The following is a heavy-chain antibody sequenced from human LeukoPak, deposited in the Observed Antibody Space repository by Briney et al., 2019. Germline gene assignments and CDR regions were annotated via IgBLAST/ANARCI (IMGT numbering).Heavy chain of an antibody. V-gene: IGHV1-18*01. Sequence: ASVKVSCKASVYTFTREGISGVGQGPRQGREWVGWSSAYNGNTNYAQRLQGRVTMTPDTSTSTAYMELRSLRYDGAAVYYCSGRYYGDYFDYRGQRTLVTVSS. D-gene: IGHD4-17*01. CDR1: VYTFTREG. CDR2: SSAYNGNT. CDR3: SGRYYGDYFDY. J-gene: IGHJ4*02.